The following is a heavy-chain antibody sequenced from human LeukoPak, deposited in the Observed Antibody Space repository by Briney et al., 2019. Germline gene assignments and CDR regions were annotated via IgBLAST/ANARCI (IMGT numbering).Heavy chain of an antibody. J-gene: IGHJ3*02. CDR1: GFTFSSYW. Sequence: GGSLRLSCAASGFTFSSYWMSWVRQVPGKGLEWVANIRHDGSEKYFVDSVKGRFTISRDNAKNSLYLQMNSLRAEETAVYYCARDGMGVIKAFDIWGQGTMITVCS. D-gene: IGHD3-10*01. V-gene: IGHV3-7*05. CDR3: ARDGMGVIKAFDI. CDR2: IRHDGSEK.